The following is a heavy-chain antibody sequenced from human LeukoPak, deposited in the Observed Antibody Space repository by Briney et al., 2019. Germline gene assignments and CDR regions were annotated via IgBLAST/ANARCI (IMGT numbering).Heavy chain of an antibody. Sequence: GGSLRLSCAASGFTFSSYGMHWVRQAPGKGLEWVAVIWYDGSNKYYADSVKGRFTISRDNSKNTLYLQMNSLRAEDTAVYYCARDLSPLLLLWFGELWFDPWGQGTLVTVSS. V-gene: IGHV3-33*01. J-gene: IGHJ5*02. CDR1: GFTFSSYG. CDR3: ARDLSPLLLLWFGELWFDP. D-gene: IGHD3-10*01. CDR2: IWYDGSNK.